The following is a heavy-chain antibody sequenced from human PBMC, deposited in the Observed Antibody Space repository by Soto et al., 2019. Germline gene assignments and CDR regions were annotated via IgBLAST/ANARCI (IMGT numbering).Heavy chain of an antibody. D-gene: IGHD3-9*01. V-gene: IGHV5-51*01. J-gene: IGHJ5*02. Sequence: GESLKISCKGSGYSFTSYWIGWVRQMPGKGLEWMGIIYPGDSDTRYSPSFQGQVTISADKSISTAYLQWSSLKASDTAMYYCARHARDVLRYFDGFDPWGQGTLVTVSS. CDR3: ARHARDVLRYFDGFDP. CDR2: IYPGDSDT. CDR1: GYSFTSYW.